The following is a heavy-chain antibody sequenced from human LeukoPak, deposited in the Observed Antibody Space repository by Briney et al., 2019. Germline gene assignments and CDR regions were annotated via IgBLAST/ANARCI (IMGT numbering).Heavy chain of an antibody. CDR1: GGSISSGSYY. V-gene: IGHV4-61*02. CDR2: IYTSGRT. D-gene: IGHD6-19*01. CDR3: ARDPGSGWYGVDY. J-gene: IGHJ4*02. Sequence: PSETLSLTCTVSGGSISSGSYYWSWIRQPAGKGLEWIGRIYTSGRTNYNPSLKSRVTISVDTSKNQFSLTLSSVTAADTAVYYCARDPGSGWYGVDYWGQGTLVTVSS.